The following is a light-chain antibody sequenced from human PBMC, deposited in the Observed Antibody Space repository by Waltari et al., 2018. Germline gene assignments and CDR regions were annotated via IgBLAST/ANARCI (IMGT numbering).Light chain of an antibody. Sequence: DIQMTQSPSSLSASVGARVTITCQASQDINNYLNWYQQKPGKAPKLLIYDASNLETGGPSRFSGSGSGRDFTFTISSLQPEDIATYYCQQYENLPYTFGQGTKLKIK. V-gene: IGKV1-33*01. CDR1: QDINNY. J-gene: IGKJ2*01. CDR2: DAS. CDR3: QQYENLPYT.